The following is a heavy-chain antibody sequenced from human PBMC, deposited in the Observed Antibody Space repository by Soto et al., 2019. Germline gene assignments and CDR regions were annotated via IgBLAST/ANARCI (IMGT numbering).Heavy chain of an antibody. J-gene: IGHJ6*02. D-gene: IGHD2-15*01. V-gene: IGHV4-34*01. CDR2: MNHSGST. CDR1: GGSFSGYY. Sequence: SETLSLTCAVYGGSFSGYYWSWIRQPPGKGLEWIGEMNHSGSTNYNPSLKSRVTISVDTSKNQFSLKLSSVTAADTAVYYCARGQARYCSGGSCYGYRLSYYYYGMDVWGQGTTVTVSS. CDR3: ARGQARYCSGGSCYGYRLSYYYYGMDV.